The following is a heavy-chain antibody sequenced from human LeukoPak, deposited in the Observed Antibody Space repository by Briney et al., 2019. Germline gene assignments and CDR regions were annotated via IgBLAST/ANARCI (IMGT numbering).Heavy chain of an antibody. D-gene: IGHD6-19*01. CDR1: GGSISSHY. J-gene: IGHJ4*02. Sequence: SETLSLTCAVSGGSISSHYWSWLRQPPGEGLEWIAYIHYTGRTNYNPSLRGRVTISVDTSNSQFSLNLNSVTAADTAVYYCARGAGWYDYWGQGTLVTVSS. V-gene: IGHV4-59*11. CDR2: IHYTGRT. CDR3: ARGAGWYDY.